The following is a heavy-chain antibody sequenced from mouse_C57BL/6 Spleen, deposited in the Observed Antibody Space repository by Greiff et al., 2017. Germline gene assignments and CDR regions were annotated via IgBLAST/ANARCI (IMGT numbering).Heavy chain of an antibody. Sequence: VKLQQPGAELVMPGASVKLSCKASGYTFTSYWMHWVKQRPGQGLEWIGEIDPSDSYTNYNQKFKGKSTLTVDKSSSTAYMQLSSLTSEDSAVYYCARGVTTVAYWGQGTLVTVSA. CDR3: ARGVTTVAY. CDR2: IDPSDSYT. J-gene: IGHJ3*01. V-gene: IGHV1-69*01. D-gene: IGHD1-1*01. CDR1: GYTFTSYW.